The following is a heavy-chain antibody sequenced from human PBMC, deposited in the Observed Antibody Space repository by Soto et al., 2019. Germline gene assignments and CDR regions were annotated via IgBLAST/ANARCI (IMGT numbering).Heavy chain of an antibody. CDR1: GFTFISYG. CDR3: AKESTMIVAIDY. CDR2: ISYDGSNK. D-gene: IGHD3-22*01. J-gene: IGHJ4*02. V-gene: IGHV3-30*18. Sequence: GGSLRLSCAASGFTFISYGMHWVRQAPGKGLEWVAVISYDGSNKYYADSVKGRFTISRDNSKNTLYLQMNSLRAEDTAVYYCAKESTMIVAIDYWGQGTLVTVSS.